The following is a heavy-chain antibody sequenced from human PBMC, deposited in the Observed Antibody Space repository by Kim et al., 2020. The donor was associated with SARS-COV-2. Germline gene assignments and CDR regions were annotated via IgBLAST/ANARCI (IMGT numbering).Heavy chain of an antibody. V-gene: IGHV4-59*08. CDR3: ARLESIAARHWYFDL. CDR1: GGSISSYY. Sequence: SETLSLTCTVSGGSISSYYWSWIRQPPGKGLEWIGYIYYSGSTNYNPSLKSRVTISVDTSKNQFSLKLSSVTAADTAVYYCARLESIAARHWYFDLWGRGTLVTVSS. J-gene: IGHJ2*01. D-gene: IGHD6-6*01. CDR2: IYYSGST.